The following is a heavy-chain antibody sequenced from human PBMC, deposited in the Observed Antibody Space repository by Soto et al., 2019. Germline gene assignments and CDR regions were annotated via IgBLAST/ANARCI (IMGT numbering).Heavy chain of an antibody. V-gene: IGHV1-69*06. J-gene: IGHJ5*02. CDR1: GGTFSSYA. CDR3: ARDRYCSGGSCHPNWFDP. Sequence: SVKVSCKASGGTFSSYAISWVRQAPGQGLEWMGGIIPIFGTANYAQKFQGRVTITADKSTSTAYMELSSLRSEDTAVYYCARDRYCSGGSCHPNWFDPWGQGTLVTVSS. D-gene: IGHD2-15*01. CDR2: IIPIFGTA.